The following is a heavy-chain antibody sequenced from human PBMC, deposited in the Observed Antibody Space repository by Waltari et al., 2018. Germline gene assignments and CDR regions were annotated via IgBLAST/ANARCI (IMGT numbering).Heavy chain of an antibody. J-gene: IGHJ4*02. D-gene: IGHD4-17*01. CDR2: INPNSGDT. CDR3: ARDLGSDYGNRDY. Sequence: QVHLVQSGAEVKKPGASVKVSCKASGYTYTGYYIQWVRRAPGQGLEWMGRINPNSGDTNYAQKFTGSVTWTRDTSINTAYMELSSLKSDDTAVYYCARDLGSDYGNRDYWGQGTLVTVPS. CDR1: GYTYTGYY. V-gene: IGHV1-2*06.